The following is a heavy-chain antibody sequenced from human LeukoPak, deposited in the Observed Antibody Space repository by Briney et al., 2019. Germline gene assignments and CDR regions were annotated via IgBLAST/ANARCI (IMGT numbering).Heavy chain of an antibody. CDR1: GGSISSYY. CDR2: IYYSGST. D-gene: IGHD2-21*02. V-gene: IGHV4-59*01. CDR3: ARAYCGGDCYFDAFDI. Sequence: SETLSLTCTVSGGSISSYYWSWIRQPPGKGLEWIGYIYYSGSTNYNPSLKSRVTISVDTSKNQFSLKLSSVTAADTAVYYCARAYCGGDCYFDAFDIWGQGTMVTVSS. J-gene: IGHJ3*02.